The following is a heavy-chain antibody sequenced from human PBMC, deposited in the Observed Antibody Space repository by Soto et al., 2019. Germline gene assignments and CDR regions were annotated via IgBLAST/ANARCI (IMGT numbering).Heavy chain of an antibody. V-gene: IGHV3-23*01. CDR1: GFTFSNYA. J-gene: IGHJ6*02. CDR2: ISGSGGGT. Sequence: GGSLRLSCAASGFTFSNYAMSWVRQAPGKGLEWVSAISGSGGGTYYADSVKGRFTISRDNSKNTLYLQMDSLRAEDTAVYYCAKWRRDYYYYGMDVWGQGTTVTVSS. CDR3: AKWRRDYYYYGMDV.